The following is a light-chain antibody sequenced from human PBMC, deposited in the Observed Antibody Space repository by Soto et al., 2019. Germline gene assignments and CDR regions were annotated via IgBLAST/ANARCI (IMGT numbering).Light chain of an antibody. J-gene: IGLJ2*01. CDR1: SSDVGGYNY. Sequence: QSALTQPPSASGSPGQSVTISCAGTSSDVGGYNYVSWYQQHPGKAPKLMIYEVSKRPSGVPDRFSGSKSGNTASLTISGLQAEDEAEYFCCSYAAGQTLVFGGGTKLTVL. V-gene: IGLV2-8*01. CDR2: EVS. CDR3: CSYAAGQTLV.